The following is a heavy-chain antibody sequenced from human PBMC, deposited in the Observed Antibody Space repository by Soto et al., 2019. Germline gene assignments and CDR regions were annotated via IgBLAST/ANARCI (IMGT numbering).Heavy chain of an antibody. CDR1: GFTFSSYA. V-gene: IGHV3-23*01. CDR2: ISGSGGTT. D-gene: IGHD6-19*01. J-gene: IGHJ3*02. CDR3: AKDAGYSSAGHDVFDI. Sequence: GGSLRLSCAASGFTFSSYAMTWVRQAPGKGLEWVSIISGSGGTTYYADSVRGRFTISRDNSKNTLYLQIDSLRAEDTAVFYCAKDAGYSSAGHDVFDIWGQGTMVTVSS.